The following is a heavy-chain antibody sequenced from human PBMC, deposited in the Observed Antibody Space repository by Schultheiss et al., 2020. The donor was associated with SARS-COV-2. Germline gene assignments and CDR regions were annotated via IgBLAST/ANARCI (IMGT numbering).Heavy chain of an antibody. CDR1: GFTFSSYA. J-gene: IGHJ4*02. Sequence: GESLKISCAASGFTFSSYAMSWVRQAPGKGLEWVAVISYDGSNKYYADSVKGRFTISRDNSKNTLYLQMNSLRAEDTAVYYCARRDDYYDSSGPDYYFDYWGQGTLVTVSS. CDR2: ISYDGSNK. D-gene: IGHD3-22*01. V-gene: IGHV3-30*03. CDR3: ARRDDYYDSSGPDYYFDY.